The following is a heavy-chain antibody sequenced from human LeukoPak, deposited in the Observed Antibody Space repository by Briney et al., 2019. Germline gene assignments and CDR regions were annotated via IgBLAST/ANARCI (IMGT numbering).Heavy chain of an antibody. Sequence: GGSLRLSCAASGFTFSSYAMSWVRQAPGKGLEWVSAISGIGGSTYYADSVKGRFTISRDNSKTPLYLQMNSLRAEDTAVYYCAKISEFWENCGGDCYADYWGQGTLVTVSS. CDR2: ISGIGGST. D-gene: IGHD2-21*01. CDR3: AKISEFWENCGGDCYADY. J-gene: IGHJ4*02. CDR1: GFTFSSYA. V-gene: IGHV3-23*01.